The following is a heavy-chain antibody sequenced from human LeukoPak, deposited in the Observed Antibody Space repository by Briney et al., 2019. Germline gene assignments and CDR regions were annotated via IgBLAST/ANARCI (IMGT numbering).Heavy chain of an antibody. CDR1: GYTFTGYY. CDR2: INPKRGGT. J-gene: IGHJ4*02. D-gene: IGHD6-25*01. V-gene: IGHV1-2*02. Sequence: ASVKVSCKASGYTFTGYYMHWVRQAPGQGREWMGWINPKRGGTNYAQKFQGRVTITRDTSISTAYMELSRLRSDDTPVYYCATRGPNFDYRGQGTLVTVSS. CDR3: ATRGPNFDY.